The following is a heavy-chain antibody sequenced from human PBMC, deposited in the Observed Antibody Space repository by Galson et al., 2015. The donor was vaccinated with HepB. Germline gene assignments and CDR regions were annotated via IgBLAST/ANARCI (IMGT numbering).Heavy chain of an antibody. CDR2: ITPILGVA. V-gene: IGHV1-69*04. CDR3: ARDVLGIVVAGTPPLDY. CDR1: GGTFSTFS. Sequence: SVKVSCKASGGTFSTFSISWVRHAPGQGLEWMGRITPILGVAKYAQYFQGRVTITADESTSTSYMELRNLRSEDTAIYFCARDVLGIVVAGTPPLDYWGQGTLVVVSS. D-gene: IGHD6-19*01. J-gene: IGHJ4*02.